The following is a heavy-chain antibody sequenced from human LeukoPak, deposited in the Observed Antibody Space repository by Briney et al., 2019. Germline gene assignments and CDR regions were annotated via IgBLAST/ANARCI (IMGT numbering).Heavy chain of an antibody. D-gene: IGHD6-13*01. Sequence: GGSLRLSCAASGFTFSSYAMHWVRQAPGKGLEWVAVISYDGSNKYYADSVKGRFTISRDNSKNTLYLQMNSLRAEDTAVYYCARLRQQLAPGGSGIDYWGQGTLVTVSS. CDR2: ISYDGSNK. J-gene: IGHJ4*02. CDR3: ARLRQQLAPGGSGIDY. V-gene: IGHV3-30-3*01. CDR1: GFTFSSYA.